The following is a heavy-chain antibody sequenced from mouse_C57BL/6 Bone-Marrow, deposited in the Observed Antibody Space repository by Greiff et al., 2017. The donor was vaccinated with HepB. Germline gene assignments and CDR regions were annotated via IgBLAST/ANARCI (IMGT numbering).Heavy chain of an antibody. J-gene: IGHJ4*01. CDR2: IYPRSGNT. CDR3: ARTRLNYAYAMDY. D-gene: IGHD2-4*01. V-gene: IGHV1-81*01. CDR1: GYTFTSYG. Sequence: QVQLKQSGAELARPGASVKLSCKASGYTFTSYGISWVKQRTGQGLEWIGEIYPRSGNTYYNEKFKGKATLTADKSSSTAYMELRSLTSEDSAVYFCARTRLNYAYAMDYWGQGTSVTVSS.